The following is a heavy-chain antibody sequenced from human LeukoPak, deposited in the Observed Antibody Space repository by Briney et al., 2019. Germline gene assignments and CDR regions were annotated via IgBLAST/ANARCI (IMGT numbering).Heavy chain of an antibody. V-gene: IGHV3-21*01. Sequence: GGSLRLSCAASGFTFSSYSMNWVRQAPGKGLEWVSSISSSSSYIYYADSVKGRFTISRDNAKNSLYLQMNSLRAEDTAVYYCARDSEAPLPYCGGACHDAFDIWGQGTTVTVSS. J-gene: IGHJ3*02. CDR1: GFTFSSYS. CDR2: ISSSSSYI. D-gene: IGHD2-21*01. CDR3: ARDSEAPLPYCGGACHDAFDI.